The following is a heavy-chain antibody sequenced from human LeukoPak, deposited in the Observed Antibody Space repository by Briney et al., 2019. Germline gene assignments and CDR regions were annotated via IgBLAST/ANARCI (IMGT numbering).Heavy chain of an antibody. D-gene: IGHD3-9*01. CDR2: IYTSGST. CDR3: ARHGRYFDWLSD. CDR1: GGSISSGSYY. Sequence: SETLSLTCTVSGGSISSGSYYWSWIRQPAGKGLEWIGRIYTSGSTNYNPSLKSRVTISVDTSKNQFSLKLSSVTAADTAVYYCARHGRYFDWLSDWGQGTLVTVSS. J-gene: IGHJ4*02. V-gene: IGHV4-61*02.